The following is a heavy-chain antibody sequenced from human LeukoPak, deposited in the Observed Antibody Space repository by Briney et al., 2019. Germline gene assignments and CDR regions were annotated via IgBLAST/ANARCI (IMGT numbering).Heavy chain of an antibody. V-gene: IGHV4-34*01. D-gene: IGHD6-13*01. Sequence: SETLSLTCAVYGGSFSGYYWSWIRQPPGKGLEWIGEINHSGSTNYNPSLKSRVTISVDTSKNQFSLKLSSVTAADTAVHYCARQGGYSSSWYPLRLNWFDPWGQGTLVTVSS. CDR1: GGSFSGYY. J-gene: IGHJ5*02. CDR3: ARQGGYSSSWYPLRLNWFDP. CDR2: INHSGST.